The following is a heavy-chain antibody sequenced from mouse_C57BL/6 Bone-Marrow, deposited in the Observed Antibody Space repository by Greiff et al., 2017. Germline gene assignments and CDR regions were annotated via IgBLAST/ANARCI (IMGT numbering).Heavy chain of an antibody. D-gene: IGHD2-3*01. CDR2: IDPNSGGT. CDR1: GYTFTGYW. Sequence: VQLQQSGAELVKPGASVKLSCKASGYTFTGYWMHWVKQRPGRGLEWIGRIDPNSGGTKYNEKFKSKARLTVDKPSSTAYMQLSSLTSEDSAVYYCARGEDGYYAWFAYWGQGTLVTVSA. V-gene: IGHV1-72*01. CDR3: ARGEDGYYAWFAY. J-gene: IGHJ3*01.